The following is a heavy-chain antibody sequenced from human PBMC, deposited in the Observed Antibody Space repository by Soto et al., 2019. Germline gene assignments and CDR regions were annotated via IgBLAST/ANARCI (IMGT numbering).Heavy chain of an antibody. CDR1: EYTFTGYA. J-gene: IGHJ4*02. CDR3: TRAVAVPADFDY. V-gene: IGHV1-3*05. D-gene: IGHD6-19*01. Sequence: QVQLVQSGAEEKKPGASVKVSCKASEYTFTGYAMHWVRQAPGQRLEWMGWINAGNGNTKYSQKYQGRVTITRDTSATTAYMALSSLRSEDTAVYYCTRAVAVPADFDYWGEGTLVTVSS. CDR2: INAGNGNT.